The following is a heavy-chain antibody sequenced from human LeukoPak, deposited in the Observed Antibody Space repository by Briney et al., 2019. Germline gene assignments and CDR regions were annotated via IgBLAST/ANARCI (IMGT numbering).Heavy chain of an antibody. J-gene: IGHJ5*02. D-gene: IGHD6-19*01. V-gene: IGHV4-34*01. Sequence: SETLSLTCAVYGGSFSGYYWSWIRQPPGKGLEWIGEINHSGSTNYNPSLKSRVTISVDTSKNQFSLKLSSVTAADTAVYYCARDSRERQWLVDGWFDPWGQGTLVTVSS. CDR1: GGSFSGYY. CDR3: ARDSRERQWLVDGWFDP. CDR2: INHSGST.